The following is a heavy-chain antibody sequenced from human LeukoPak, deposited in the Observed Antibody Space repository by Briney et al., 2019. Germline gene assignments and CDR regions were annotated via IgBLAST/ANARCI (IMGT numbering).Heavy chain of an antibody. D-gene: IGHD2-15*01. CDR3: ARLGYCSGDRCLPDY. V-gene: IGHV4-59*08. Sequence: SETLSLTCTASCGSISNYFWNSIRQPPGKGLEWIGHIYYSGSTICNPSLKSRVTISVDTTKNQFSLMLTSVTAAGTAVDYCARLGYCSGDRCLPDYGGQGTLVTVSS. CDR1: CGSISNYF. CDR2: IYYSGST. J-gene: IGHJ4*02.